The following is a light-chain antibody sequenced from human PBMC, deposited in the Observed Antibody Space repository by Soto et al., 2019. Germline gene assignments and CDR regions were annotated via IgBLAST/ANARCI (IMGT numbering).Light chain of an antibody. J-gene: IGLJ1*01. V-gene: IGLV2-14*03. CDR2: DVS. CDR1: SSDVGAYNF. Sequence: QSVLTQPASVSGSPGLSITISCAGTSSDVGAYNFVPWYQQHPDKAPKLMIFDVSNRPSGVSNRFSGSKSGNTASLTISGLQSEDEAEYYCGSYTTSSNYVFGTGTKVTVL. CDR3: GSYTTSSNYV.